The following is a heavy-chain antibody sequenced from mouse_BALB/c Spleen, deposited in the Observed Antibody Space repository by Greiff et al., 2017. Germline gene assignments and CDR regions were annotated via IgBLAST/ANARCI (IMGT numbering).Heavy chain of an antibody. CDR1: GFSLTSYG. CDR3: ASPIYYDYDWFAY. CDR2: IWRGGST. D-gene: IGHD2-4*01. Sequence: VQLQQSGPSLVQPSQSLSITCTVSGFSLTSYGVHWVRQSPGKGLEWLGVIWRGGSTDYNAAFMSRLSITKDNSKSQVFFKMNSLQADDTAIYYCASPIYYDYDWFAYWGQGTLVTVSA. J-gene: IGHJ3*01. V-gene: IGHV2-5-1*01.